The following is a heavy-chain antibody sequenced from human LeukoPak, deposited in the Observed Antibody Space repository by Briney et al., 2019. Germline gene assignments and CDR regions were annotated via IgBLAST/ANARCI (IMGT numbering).Heavy chain of an antibody. D-gene: IGHD2-15*01. Sequence: GGSLRLSCAASGFTFSSYGMHWVRQAPGKGLEWVAVIWYDGSNKYYADSVKGRFTISGDNSKNTLYLQMNSLRAEDTAVYYCAKEGAAVAATRDDAFDIWGQGTMVTVSS. J-gene: IGHJ3*02. CDR3: AKEGAAVAATRDDAFDI. CDR2: IWYDGSNK. CDR1: GFTFSSYG. V-gene: IGHV3-33*06.